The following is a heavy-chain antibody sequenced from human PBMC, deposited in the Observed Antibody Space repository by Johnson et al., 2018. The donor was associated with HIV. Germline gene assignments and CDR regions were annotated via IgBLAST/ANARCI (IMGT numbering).Heavy chain of an antibody. CDR2: ISYDGSNK. CDR1: GYSVTGYN. CDR3: ARGEDGVDAFDI. Sequence: QVQLVESGGGLVQPGGSLRLSCAVSGYSVTGYNMNWVRQAPGKGLEWVAVISYDGSNKYYADSVKGRFTISRDNSKNTLYLQMNSLRAEDTAVYYCARGEDGVDAFDIWGQGTMVTVSS. D-gene: IGHD4-17*01. V-gene: IGHV3-30*03. J-gene: IGHJ3*02.